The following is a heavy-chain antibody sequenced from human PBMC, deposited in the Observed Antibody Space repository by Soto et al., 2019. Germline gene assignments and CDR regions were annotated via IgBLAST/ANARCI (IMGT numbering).Heavy chain of an antibody. D-gene: IGHD3-10*01. CDR2: IIPIFGTA. Sequence: SVKVSCKASGVTFSSYAISWVRQAPGQGLEWMGGIIPIFGTANYAQKFQGRVTITADKSTSTAYMELSSLRSEDTAVYYCASLWFGSYGAGINWFDPWGQGTLVTVSS. J-gene: IGHJ5*02. CDR1: GVTFSSYA. V-gene: IGHV1-69*06. CDR3: ASLWFGSYGAGINWFDP.